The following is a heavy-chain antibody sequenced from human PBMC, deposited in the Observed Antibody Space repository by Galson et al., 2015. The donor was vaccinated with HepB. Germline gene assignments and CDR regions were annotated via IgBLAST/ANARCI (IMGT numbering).Heavy chain of an antibody. J-gene: IGHJ6*02. CDR1: GYTFTSFG. CDR2: IRAYSGYT. Sequence: SVKVSCKASGYTFTSFGISWVRQAPGQGLEWMGWIRAYSGYTKYAQNLQDRVTMTTDTSTSTAYMELRSLRAGDTAVYYCARNGSDYGFGSGFLHMDVWGQGATVIVSS. CDR3: ARNGSDYGFGSGFLHMDV. V-gene: IGHV1-18*04. D-gene: IGHD3-3*01.